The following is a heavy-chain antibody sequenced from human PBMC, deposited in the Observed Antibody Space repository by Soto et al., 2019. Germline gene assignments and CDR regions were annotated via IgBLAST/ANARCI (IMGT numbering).Heavy chain of an antibody. CDR1: GYTFTGYY. CDR2: INPNSGGT. V-gene: IGHV1-2*04. Sequence: QVQLVQSGAEVKKPGASVKVSCKASGYTFTGYYMHWVRQAPGQGLEWMGWINPNSGGTNYAQKFQGWVTMTRDTSIITAYMELGRLRSDDTAVYYCARVAAVAGTGVDYWGQGTLLTVCS. D-gene: IGHD6-13*01. J-gene: IGHJ4*02. CDR3: ARVAAVAGTGVDY.